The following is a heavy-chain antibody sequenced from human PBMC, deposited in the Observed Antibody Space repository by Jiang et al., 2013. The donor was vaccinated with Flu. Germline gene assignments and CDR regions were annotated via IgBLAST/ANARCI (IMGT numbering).Heavy chain of an antibody. Sequence: VIWYDGSNKYYADSVKGRFTISRDNSKNTLYLQMNSLRAEDTAVYYCAPRPIVVVPAATPSPDYWGQGTLVTVSS. CDR3: APRPIVVVPAATPSPDY. D-gene: IGHD2-2*01. V-gene: IGHV3-33*01. CDR2: IWYDGSNK. J-gene: IGHJ4*02.